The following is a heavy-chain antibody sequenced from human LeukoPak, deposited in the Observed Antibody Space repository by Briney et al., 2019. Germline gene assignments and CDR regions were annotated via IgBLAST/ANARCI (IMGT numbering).Heavy chain of an antibody. Sequence: PSETLSLTCTVSGGSISSGDYYWSWIRQPPGKGLEWIGYIYYSGSTYYNPSLKSRFTISVDTSKNQFSLKLSSVTAADTAVYYCARDPLGYCSSTSCPPDYWGQGTLVTVSS. D-gene: IGHD2-2*01. CDR3: ARDPLGYCSSTSCPPDY. CDR1: GGSISSGDYY. V-gene: IGHV4-30-4*08. J-gene: IGHJ4*02. CDR2: IYYSGST.